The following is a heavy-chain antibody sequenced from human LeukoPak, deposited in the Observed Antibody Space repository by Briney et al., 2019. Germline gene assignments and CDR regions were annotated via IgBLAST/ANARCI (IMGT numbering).Heavy chain of an antibody. D-gene: IGHD2-2*03. CDR2: IYHNGKT. CDR3: ARASEGIGFFDY. Sequence: SETLSLTCTVSGGSFSNDYWSWIRQPSGKGLEWIGYIYHNGKTNYNPSLTSRLTISLDTSKTQFSLNLISMTAADTAIYYCARASEGIGFFDYWGQGILVTVSS. CDR1: GGSFSNDY. J-gene: IGHJ4*02. V-gene: IGHV4-59*01.